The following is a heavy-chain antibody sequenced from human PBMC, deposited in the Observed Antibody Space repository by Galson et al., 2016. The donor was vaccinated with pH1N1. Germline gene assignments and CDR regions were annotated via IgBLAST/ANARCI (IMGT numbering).Heavy chain of an antibody. V-gene: IGHV4-61*02. CDR3: TRETLGVAGLDH. Sequence: TLSLTCTVSGGSISTATYFWSWIRQPAGKGLEWIGRIYISGSTNYNPSLKSRVTISVDTSKNQLSLKLSSVTAADTAVYYRTRETLGVAGLDHWGQGTLVTVSS. CDR1: GGSISTATYF. D-gene: IGHD6-19*01. J-gene: IGHJ4*02. CDR2: IYISGST.